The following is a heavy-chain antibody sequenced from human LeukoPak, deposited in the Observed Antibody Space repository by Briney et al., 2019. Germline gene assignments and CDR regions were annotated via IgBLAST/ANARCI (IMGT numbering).Heavy chain of an antibody. D-gene: IGHD6-13*01. CDR3: ARGRYVTTRGGAAAGFLDY. J-gene: IGHJ4*02. Sequence: SETLSLTCAVSGVTFSGHYWNWIRQPPGKGLEWIGEINHGGSTNYNPSLKSRVTISVDTSQHQFSLTLSSVTAADTAVYYCARGRYVTTRGGAAAGFLDYWGQGTLVTVSS. CDR1: GVTFSGHY. CDR2: INHGGST. V-gene: IGHV4-34*01.